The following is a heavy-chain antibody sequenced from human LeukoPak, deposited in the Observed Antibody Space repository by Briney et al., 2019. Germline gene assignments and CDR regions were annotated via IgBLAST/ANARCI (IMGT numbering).Heavy chain of an antibody. CDR2: IYYTGT. CDR3: ARALRYCSGGSCYVFFFDY. J-gene: IGHJ4*02. V-gene: IGHV4-59*02. Sequence: PSETLSLTCTVSGGSVTDYYWSWIRQSPGKGLEWIGYIYYTGTSYNPSLKSRVTISVDTSKNQFSLKLSSVTAADTAVYYCARALRYCSGGSCYVFFFDYWGQGTLSPSPQ. CDR1: GGSVTDYY. D-gene: IGHD2-15*01.